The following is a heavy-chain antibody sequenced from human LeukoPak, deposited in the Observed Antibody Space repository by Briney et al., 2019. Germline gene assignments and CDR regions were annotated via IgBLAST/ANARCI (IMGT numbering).Heavy chain of an antibody. CDR2: INPNSGGT. Sequence: ASVKVSCKASGYTFTGYYMHWVRQAPGQGLEWMGWINPNSGGTNYTQKLQGRVTMTRDTSISTAYMELSRLRSDGTAVYYCARARITIFGVVSQFDYWGQGTLVTVSS. V-gene: IGHV1-2*02. D-gene: IGHD3-3*01. CDR1: GYTFTGYY. J-gene: IGHJ4*02. CDR3: ARARITIFGVVSQFDY.